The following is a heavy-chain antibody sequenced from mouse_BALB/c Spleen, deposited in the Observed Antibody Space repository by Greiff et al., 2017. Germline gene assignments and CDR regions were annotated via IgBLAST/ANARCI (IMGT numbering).Heavy chain of an antibody. V-gene: IGHV5-9*03. J-gene: IGHJ2*01. CDR1: GFTFSSYT. CDR2: ITSGGGNT. CDR3: ARSTMITTRVYYFDY. D-gene: IGHD2-4*01. Sequence: EVKLMESGGGLVKPGGSLKLSCAVSGFTFSSYTMSWVRQTPEKRLEWVATITSGGGNTYYPDSVKGRFTISRDNAKNNLYLQMSSLRSEDTALYYCARSTMITTRVYYFDYWGQGTTLTVSS.